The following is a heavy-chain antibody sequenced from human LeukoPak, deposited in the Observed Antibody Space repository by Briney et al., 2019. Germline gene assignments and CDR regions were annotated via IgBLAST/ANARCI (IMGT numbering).Heavy chain of an antibody. Sequence: SETLSLTCAVYGGSFSGNYWSWIRQPPGKGLEWIGEINHSGSTNYNPSLKSRVTISVDTSKNQFSLKLNSVTAADTAVYYCARRFTSSSSTFDLWGRGTPLTVSS. D-gene: IGHD6-13*01. J-gene: IGHJ2*01. CDR3: ARRFTSSSSTFDL. CDR1: GGSFSGNY. CDR2: INHSGST. V-gene: IGHV4-34*01.